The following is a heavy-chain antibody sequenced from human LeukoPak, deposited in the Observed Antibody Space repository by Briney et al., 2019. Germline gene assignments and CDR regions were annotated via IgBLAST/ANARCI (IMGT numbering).Heavy chain of an antibody. CDR2: IRYDGSNK. Sequence: GGSLRLSCAASGFTFGSYGLHWVRQAPGKGLEWVAFIRYDGSNKYYADSVKGRFTISRDNSKNTLYLQMNSLRAEDTAVYYCAKERRVQPKFFDSWGQGTLVTVSS. CDR1: GFTFGSYG. CDR3: AKERRVQPKFFDS. V-gene: IGHV3-30*02. J-gene: IGHJ4*02. D-gene: IGHD6-6*01.